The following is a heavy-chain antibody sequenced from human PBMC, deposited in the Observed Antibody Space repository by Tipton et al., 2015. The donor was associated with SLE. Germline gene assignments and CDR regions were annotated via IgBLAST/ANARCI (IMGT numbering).Heavy chain of an antibody. CDR2: MNSDGSNI. CDR1: GFNFRRNW. Sequence: SLRLSCAASGFNFRRNWMHWVRQVPGKGLVWVSRMNSDGSNIFYSDSVKGRSTISRDNAKNTVYLQMNSLTADDTGVYYCAKSYSTMWHAYGMDVWGQGTTVTVSS. V-gene: IGHV3-74*01. CDR3: AKSYSTMWHAYGMDV. J-gene: IGHJ6*02. D-gene: IGHD5-18*01.